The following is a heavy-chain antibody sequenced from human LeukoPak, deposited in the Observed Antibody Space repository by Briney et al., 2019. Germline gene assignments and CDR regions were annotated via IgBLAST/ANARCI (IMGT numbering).Heavy chain of an antibody. CDR3: ARAPPYYYDSSGYYSRFYYYGMDV. V-gene: IGHV4-4*07. CDR1: GGSISSYY. CDR2: IYTSGST. D-gene: IGHD3-22*01. J-gene: IGHJ6*02. Sequence: SETLSLTCTVSGGSISSYYWSWIRQPAGEGLEWIGRIYTSGSTNYNPSLKSRVTISVDTSKNQFSLKLSSVTAADTAVYYCARAPPYYYDSSGYYSRFYYYGMDVWGQGTTVTVSS.